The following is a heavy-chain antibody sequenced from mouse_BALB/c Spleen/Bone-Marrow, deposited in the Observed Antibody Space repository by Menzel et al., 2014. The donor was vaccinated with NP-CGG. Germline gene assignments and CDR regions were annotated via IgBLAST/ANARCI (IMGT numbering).Heavy chain of an antibody. J-gene: IGHJ3*01. CDR3: ARDDYAY. CDR1: GYTFXSYW. CDR2: IYPSTGYT. D-gene: IGHD2-4*01. Sequence: VMLVESGAELAKPGASVKMSCKASGYTFXSYWMHWVKQRPGQGLEWIGYIYPSTGYTEHNQKFKDKAIMTADKSSSTAYMQLSSLTSEDSAVYYCARDDYAYWGQGTLVTVSA. V-gene: IGHV1-7*01.